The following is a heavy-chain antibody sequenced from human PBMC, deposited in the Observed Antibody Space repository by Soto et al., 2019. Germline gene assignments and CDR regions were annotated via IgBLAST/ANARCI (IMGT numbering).Heavy chain of an antibody. V-gene: IGHV3-23*01. CDR2: MSGGGGST. CDR1: GFTFSSYA. D-gene: IGHD1-1*01. J-gene: IGHJ4*02. CDR3: TKLRTITTGASDC. Sequence: VQLLESGGGVVQPGGSLRLSCAASGFTFSSYAMSWVRQAPGKGLEWVSAMSGGGGSTDYADSVKGRFTISRDNSKNTLYLEMTSLRAEDTAVYYCTKLRTITTGASDCWGQGTLVTVSS.